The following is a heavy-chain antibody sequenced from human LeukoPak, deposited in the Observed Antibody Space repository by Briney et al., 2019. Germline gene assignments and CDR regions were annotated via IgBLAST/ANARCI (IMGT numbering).Heavy chain of an antibody. J-gene: IGHJ3*02. V-gene: IGHV4-59*01. D-gene: IGHD6-19*01. CDR1: GGSISSYY. CDR2: IYYSGST. CDR3: ARVQSSGWYELRAFDI. Sequence: PPETLSLTCTVSGGSISSYYWSWIRQPPGKGLEWIGYIYYSGSTNYNPSLKSRVTISVDTSKNQFSLKLSSVTAADTAVYYCARVQSSGWYELRAFDIWGXGTXVTVS.